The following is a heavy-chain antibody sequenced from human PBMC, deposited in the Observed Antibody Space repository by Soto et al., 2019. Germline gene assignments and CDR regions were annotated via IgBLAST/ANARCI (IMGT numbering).Heavy chain of an antibody. V-gene: IGHV1-24*01. CDR3: ATDPAGYCRGGSCYNDI. CDR2: FGPEDGET. CDR1: GYTLTELS. D-gene: IGHD2-15*01. Sequence: ASVKVSCKVSGYTLTELSMHWVRQAPGKGLEWMGGFGPEDGETIYAQKCQGRVTMTEDTSTNTAYMELSSLRSEDTAVYDSATDPAGYCRGGSCYNDIWGQGTMVTVSS. J-gene: IGHJ3*02.